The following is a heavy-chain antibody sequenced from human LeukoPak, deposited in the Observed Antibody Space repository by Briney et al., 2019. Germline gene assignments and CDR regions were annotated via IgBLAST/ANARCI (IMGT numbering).Heavy chain of an antibody. J-gene: IGHJ6*03. CDR3: ASCHNFGYYYYYMDV. D-gene: IGHD3-10*01. Sequence: PSETLSLTCTVSGGSVSSSSYYWSWIRQPAGKGLEWIGRVYTSGSTNYNPSLKSRVTISVDTSKNQFSLKLSSVTAADTAVYYCASCHNFGYYYYYMDVSGKGTTVTVSS. V-gene: IGHV4-61*02. CDR2: VYTSGST. CDR1: GGSVSSSSYY.